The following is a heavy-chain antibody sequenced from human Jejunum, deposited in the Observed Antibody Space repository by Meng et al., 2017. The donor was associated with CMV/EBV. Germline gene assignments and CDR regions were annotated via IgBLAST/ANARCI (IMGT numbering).Heavy chain of an antibody. CDR1: GFIFSDDY. V-gene: IGHV3-11*01. Sequence: LSCAASGFIFSDDYMSWIRQAPGKGLEWVSYISNSGSIIYYADSVKGRFTISRDNTKKSLYLQMNSLRAEDTALYYCTRSPPPTHFDYWGQGTLVTVSS. CDR3: TRSPPPTHFDY. J-gene: IGHJ4*02. CDR2: ISNSGSII.